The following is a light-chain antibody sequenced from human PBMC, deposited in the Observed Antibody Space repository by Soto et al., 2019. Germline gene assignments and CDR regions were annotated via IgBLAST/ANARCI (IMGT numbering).Light chain of an antibody. J-gene: IGKJ4*01. CDR1: PSVSNS. Sequence: EIVMTQSPATLSVSPGERATLSGRASPSVSNSLAWYQHKPGQAPRLLIYDASNRATGVPTSFSGSGSGTDFTLTISSLEPEDFAVYYCQQRNKWPPVTFGGGTKVDIK. V-gene: IGKV3-11*01. CDR3: QQRNKWPPVT. CDR2: DAS.